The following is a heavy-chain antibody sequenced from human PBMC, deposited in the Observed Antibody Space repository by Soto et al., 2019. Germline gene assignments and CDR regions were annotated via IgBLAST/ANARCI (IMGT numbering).Heavy chain of an antibody. Sequence: QVQLQQWGAGLLKPSETLSLTCAVYGGSFSTYYWNWIRQPPGKGLEWIGEIDRSGRTNYNPSLKSRVTISIDTSKNQFSLKLTSLTAADTAMYYCARVGIPTAIDYYHYYMDVWGKGTTVTVSS. V-gene: IGHV4-34*01. J-gene: IGHJ6*03. CDR1: GGSFSTYY. CDR2: IDRSGRT. D-gene: IGHD2-2*01. CDR3: ARVGIPTAIDYYHYYMDV.